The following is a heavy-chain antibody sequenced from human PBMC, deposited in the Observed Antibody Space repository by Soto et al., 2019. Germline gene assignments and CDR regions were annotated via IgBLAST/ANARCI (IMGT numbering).Heavy chain of an antibody. CDR2: ISAHNGNT. D-gene: IGHD1-1*01. V-gene: IGHV1-18*01. CDR1: GYTFTSYG. J-gene: IGHJ4*02. CDR3: ARGRYGDY. Sequence: QVHLVQSGAEVKKPGASVKVSCKASGYTFTSYGITWVRQAPGQGLEWMGWISAHNGNTDYAQKLQGRVIVTRDTSTSTAYMERRSLRSDDTAVSYCARGRYGDYWGQGALVTVSS.